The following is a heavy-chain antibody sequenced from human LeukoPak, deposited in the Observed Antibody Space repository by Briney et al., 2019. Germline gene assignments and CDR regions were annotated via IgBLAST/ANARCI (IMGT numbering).Heavy chain of an antibody. D-gene: IGHD1-26*01. Sequence: GGSLGLSCVASGFTFSYYSMSWVRQSPGRGLEWVSTISVSGLGTYYADSVKGRITISRDNAKSTLYLQMNSLRADDTAVYYCVNGGYYAQWEHWGRGTLVTVSS. V-gene: IGHV3-23*01. J-gene: IGHJ4*02. CDR2: ISVSGLGT. CDR3: VNGGYYAQWEH. CDR1: GFTFSYYS.